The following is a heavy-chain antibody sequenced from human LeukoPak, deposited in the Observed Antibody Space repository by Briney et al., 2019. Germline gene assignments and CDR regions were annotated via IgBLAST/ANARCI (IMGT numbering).Heavy chain of an antibody. Sequence: VASVKVSCKASGYTFTSYGISWVRQAPGQGLEWMGWISAYNGNTNYAQKLQGRVTMTTDTSTSTAYMELRSLRSDDTAVYYCARVLESQYYYYYYMDVWGKGTTVTVSS. CDR3: ARVLESQYYYYYYMDV. D-gene: IGHD3-3*01. CDR2: ISAYNGNT. J-gene: IGHJ6*03. V-gene: IGHV1-18*01. CDR1: GYTFTSYG.